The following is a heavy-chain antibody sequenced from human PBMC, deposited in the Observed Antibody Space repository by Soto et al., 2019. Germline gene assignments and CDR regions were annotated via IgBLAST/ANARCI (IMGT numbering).Heavy chain of an antibody. CDR1: GFTFSSYS. J-gene: IGHJ3*02. CDR3: ARDLESDIVVVVAADDAFDI. V-gene: IGHV3-21*01. Sequence: PGGSLRLSCAASGFTFSSYSMNWVRQAPGKGLEWVSSISSSSSYIYYADSVKGRFTTSRDNAKNSLYLQMNSLRAEDTAVYYCARDLESDIVVVVAADDAFDIWGQGTMVTVSS. D-gene: IGHD2-15*01. CDR2: ISSSSSYI.